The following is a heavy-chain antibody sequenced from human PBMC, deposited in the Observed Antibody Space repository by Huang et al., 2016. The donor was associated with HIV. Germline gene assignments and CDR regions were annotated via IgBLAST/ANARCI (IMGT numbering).Heavy chain of an antibody. CDR3: ARLPGSITMIRGVITDPY. CDR2: IYYRGST. J-gene: IGHJ4*02. Sequence: QLQLQESGPGLVKPSETLSLTCTVSGGSIRSDNYYWGWIRQPPGKGLAWIGSIYYRGSTYYNPALKSRVTITVDTSKNQFSLKMSSVTAADTAVYYCARLPGSITMIRGVITDPYWGQGTLVTVSS. D-gene: IGHD3-10*01. CDR1: GGSIRSDNYY. V-gene: IGHV4-39*01.